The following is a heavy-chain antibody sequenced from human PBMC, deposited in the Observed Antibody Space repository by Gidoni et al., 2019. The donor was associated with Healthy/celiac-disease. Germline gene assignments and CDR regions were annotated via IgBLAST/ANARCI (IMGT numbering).Heavy chain of an antibody. CDR2: ISSSSSYI. CDR1: GFTFSSYS. D-gene: IGHD3-3*01. V-gene: IGHV3-21*01. CDR3: ARDRIHYDFWSGWEDYYYYYGMDV. J-gene: IGHJ6*02. Sequence: EVQLVESGGGLVKPGGSLRLSCAASGFTFSSYSMHWVRQAPGKGLEWVSSISSSSSYIYYADSVKGRFTISRDNAKNSLYLQMNSLRAEDTAVYYCARDRIHYDFWSGWEDYYYYYGMDVWGQGTTVTVSS.